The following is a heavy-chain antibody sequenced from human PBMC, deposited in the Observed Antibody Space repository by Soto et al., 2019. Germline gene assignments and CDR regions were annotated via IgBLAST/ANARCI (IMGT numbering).Heavy chain of an antibody. CDR3: ASEGMRYSSGWYLDY. V-gene: IGHV1-18*01. J-gene: IGHJ4*02. D-gene: IGHD6-19*01. CDR2: ISAYNGNT. Sequence: ASVKVSCKASGYTFTSYGISWVRQAPGQGLEWMGWISAYNGNTNYAQKLQGRVTMTTDTSTSTAYMELRSLRSDDTAVYYCASEGMRYSSGWYLDYWGQGTMVTVYS. CDR1: GYTFTSYG.